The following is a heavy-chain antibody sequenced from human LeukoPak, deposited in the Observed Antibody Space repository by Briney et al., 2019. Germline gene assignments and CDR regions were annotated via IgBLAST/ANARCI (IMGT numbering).Heavy chain of an antibody. CDR3: ARDVWTGVAVSDY. CDR2: IMEDGSIQ. V-gene: IGHV3-7*01. J-gene: IGHJ4*02. Sequence: SGGSLRLSRVASGFTLSSYWMTWVRQAPGKGLEWLANIMEDGSIQYYLDSVRGRFTISRDNAKTSVYLQLNSLRADDTAVYYCARDVWTGVAVSDYWGQGTLVTVSS. CDR1: GFTLSSYW. D-gene: IGHD6-19*01.